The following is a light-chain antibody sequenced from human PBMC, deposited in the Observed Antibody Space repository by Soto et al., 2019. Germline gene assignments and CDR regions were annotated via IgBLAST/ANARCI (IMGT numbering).Light chain of an antibody. CDR3: QQYSSYAT. CDR2: KAS. V-gene: IGKV1-5*03. CDR1: QSISGW. Sequence: DIQMTQCPSTLSASVGDRVTIACLASQSISGWLAWYQQKPGKVPKLLIYKASTLESAVPSRLSGSGSAKEFTLKISSLQPDDCATYYCQQYSSYATFSQRAKVDIX. J-gene: IGKJ1*01.